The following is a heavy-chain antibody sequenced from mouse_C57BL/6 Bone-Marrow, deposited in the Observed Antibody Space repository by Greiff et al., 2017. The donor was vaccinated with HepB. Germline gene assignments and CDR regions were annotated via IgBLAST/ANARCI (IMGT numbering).Heavy chain of an antibody. V-gene: IGHV1-72*01. D-gene: IGHD1-1*01. CDR1: GYTFTSYW. J-gene: IGHJ4*01. CDR3: ARRGGSRYEGCAMDY. Sequence: QVQLQHPGAELVKPGASVKLSCKASGYTFTSYWMHWVKQRPGRGLEWIGRIDPNSGGTKYNEKFKSKATLAVDKPSSTAYMQLSSLTSEDSAVYCCARRGGSRYEGCAMDYWGQGTSGTVAS. CDR2: IDPNSGGT.